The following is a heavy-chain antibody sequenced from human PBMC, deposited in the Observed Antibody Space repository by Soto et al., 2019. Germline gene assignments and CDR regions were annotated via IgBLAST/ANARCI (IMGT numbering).Heavy chain of an antibody. Sequence: SETLSLTCTVSGGSISSYYWSWIRQPPGKGLEWIGYIYYSGSTNYNPSLKSRVTISVDTSKNQFSLKLSSVTAADTAVYYCAKLRGIAAAGPFDPWGQGTLVTVSS. CDR3: AKLRGIAAAGPFDP. D-gene: IGHD6-13*01. J-gene: IGHJ5*02. CDR1: GGSISSYY. V-gene: IGHV4-59*01. CDR2: IYYSGST.